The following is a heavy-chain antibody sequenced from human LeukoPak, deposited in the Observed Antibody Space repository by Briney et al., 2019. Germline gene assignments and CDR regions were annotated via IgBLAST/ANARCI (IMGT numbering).Heavy chain of an antibody. CDR2: IYYSGST. Sequence: SETLSLTCTVSGGSISSSNCYWGWIRQPPGKGLEWIGSIYYSGSTYYNPSLKSRVTISVDKSKNQFSLKLSSVTAADTAVYYCARVIVGLDRHFDYWGQGTLVTVSS. CDR1: GGSISSSNCY. CDR3: ARVIVGLDRHFDY. D-gene: IGHD1-26*01. V-gene: IGHV4-39*07. J-gene: IGHJ4*02.